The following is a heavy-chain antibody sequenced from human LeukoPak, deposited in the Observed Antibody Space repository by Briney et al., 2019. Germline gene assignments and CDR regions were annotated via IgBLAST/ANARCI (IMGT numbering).Heavy chain of an antibody. CDR3: ARVGVATMTTFLDY. V-gene: IGHV1-69*06. CDR1: GGTFSSYA. J-gene: IGHJ4*02. D-gene: IGHD5-12*01. CDR2: IIPIFGTA. Sequence: GASVKVSCKASGGTFSSYAISWVRQAPGQGLEWMGGIIPIFGTANYAQKFQGRVTITADKSTSTAYMELSSLRSEDTAVYYCARVGVATMTTFLDYWGQGTLVTVSS.